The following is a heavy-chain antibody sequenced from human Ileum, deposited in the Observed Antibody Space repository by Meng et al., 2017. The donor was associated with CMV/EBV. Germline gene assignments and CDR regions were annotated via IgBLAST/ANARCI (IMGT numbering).Heavy chain of an antibody. CDR1: GFSLETSGLG. Sequence: SGFSLETSGLGVGWIRQPPGKALEWLAVIYQNDDKRYSPSLKSRLTITEDTSKNQVVLTMTNMDPVDTATYYCAHKVSDYSGSFFDPWGQGTLVTVSS. CDR2: IYQNDDK. J-gene: IGHJ5*02. V-gene: IGHV2-5*01. CDR3: AHKVSDYSGSFFDP. D-gene: IGHD5-12*01.